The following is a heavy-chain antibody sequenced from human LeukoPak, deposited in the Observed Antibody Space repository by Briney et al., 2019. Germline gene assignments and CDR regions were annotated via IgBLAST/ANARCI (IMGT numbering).Heavy chain of an antibody. CDR2: ISGSGASI. J-gene: IGHJ3*01. CDR1: GFTLAILV. V-gene: IGHV3-23*01. Sequence: GGSLRPFRAPWGFTLAILVMICARQAPGKGLEWVSAISGSGASIHYADSVKGQFTISRDNSKITLFPQMNSLRTQDTAIYYFAKDSYFSGRPLHIFDVWDEGRMAAVSS. CDR3: AKDSYFSGRPLHIFDV. D-gene: IGHD3-10*01.